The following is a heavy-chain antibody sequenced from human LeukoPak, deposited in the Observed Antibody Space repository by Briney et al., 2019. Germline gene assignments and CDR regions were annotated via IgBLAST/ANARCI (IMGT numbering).Heavy chain of an antibody. CDR3: ARDPIGYSYIDY. CDR2: INLEGSST. J-gene: IGHJ4*02. D-gene: IGHD5-18*01. CDR1: GFTFSHSW. Sequence: GGSLRLSCAGSGFTFSHSWMHWVRQAPGKGLVWVSRINLEGSSTNYADSVKGRFTISRDNAKNTLYLQMNSLRAEDTALYYCARDPIGYSYIDYWGQGTLVTVSS. V-gene: IGHV3-74*01.